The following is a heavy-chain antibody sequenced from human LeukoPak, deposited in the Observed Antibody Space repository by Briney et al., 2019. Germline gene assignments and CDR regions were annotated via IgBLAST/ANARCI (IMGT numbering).Heavy chain of an antibody. J-gene: IGHJ4*02. CDR1: GFTFSSYG. V-gene: IGHV3-23*01. D-gene: IGHD6-19*01. CDR2: ISGSGGST. CDR3: AKIGQWLAFVDY. Sequence: GGSLRLSCAASGFTFSSYGMSWVRQAPGKGLEWVSAISGSGGSTYYADSVKSRFTISRDNYKNTLYLQMNSLRAEDTAVYYCAKIGQWLAFVDYWGQGTLVTVSS.